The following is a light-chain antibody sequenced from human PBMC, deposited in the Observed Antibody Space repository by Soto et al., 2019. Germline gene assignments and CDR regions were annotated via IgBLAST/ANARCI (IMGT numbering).Light chain of an antibody. CDR3: QQCNNWPPT. J-gene: IGKJ1*01. Sequence: EIVMTQSPATLSVSPGERATLSCRASQSVSSSLAWYQQKPGQAPMLLIYGASTRATGIPARFSGSGSGTEFTLTISSLQSEDFAVYYCQQCNNWPPTFGQGTKVEIK. V-gene: IGKV3-15*01. CDR2: GAS. CDR1: QSVSSS.